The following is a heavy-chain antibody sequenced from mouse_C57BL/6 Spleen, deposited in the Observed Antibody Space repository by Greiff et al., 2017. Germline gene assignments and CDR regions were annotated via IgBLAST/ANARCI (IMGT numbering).Heavy chain of an antibody. Sequence: QVQLQQPGTELVKPGASVKLSCKASGYTFTSYWMHWVKQRPGQGLEWIGKINPSNGGTNYNEKFKSKATLTVDKSSSTAYMQLSSLTSEDSAVYYCARGGVGYSAWFAYWGQGTLVTVSA. CDR1: GYTFTSYW. CDR3: ARGGVGYSAWFAY. CDR2: INPSNGGT. J-gene: IGHJ3*01. D-gene: IGHD6-1*01. V-gene: IGHV1-53*01.